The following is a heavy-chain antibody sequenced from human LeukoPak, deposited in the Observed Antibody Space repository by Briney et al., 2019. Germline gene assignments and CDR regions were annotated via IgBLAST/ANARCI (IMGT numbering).Heavy chain of an antibody. CDR2: IYYSGST. CDR3: ARRHVRGGGLDY. CDR1: GGSISSYY. J-gene: IGHJ4*02. V-gene: IGHV4-59*08. D-gene: IGHD3-10*02. Sequence: SETLSLTCTVSGGSISSYYWSWILQPPGKGLEWIGYIYYSGSTNYNPSLKSRVTISVDTSKNQFPLKLSSVTAADTAVYYCARRHVRGGGLDYWGQGTLVTVSS.